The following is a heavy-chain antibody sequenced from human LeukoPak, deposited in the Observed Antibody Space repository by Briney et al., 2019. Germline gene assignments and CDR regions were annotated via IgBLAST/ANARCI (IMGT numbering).Heavy chain of an antibody. CDR3: AIEIVDGFDY. Sequence: GGSLRLSCAASGFTFSDYYMSWIRQAPGKGLEWVAYISSSGNTRYYADSVKGRFTISRDNAKNSLYLQMNSLRAEDTAVYYCAIEIVDGFDYWGQGTLVTVSS. V-gene: IGHV3-11*04. J-gene: IGHJ4*02. CDR1: GFTFSDYY. CDR2: ISSSGNTR. D-gene: IGHD2-15*01.